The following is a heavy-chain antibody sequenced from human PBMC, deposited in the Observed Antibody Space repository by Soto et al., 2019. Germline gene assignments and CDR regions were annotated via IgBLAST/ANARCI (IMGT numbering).Heavy chain of an antibody. Sequence: PSETLSLTCAVYGGSFSGYYWSWIRQPPGKGLEWIGEINHSGSTNYNPSLKSRVTISVDTSKNQFSLKLGSVTAADTAVYYCARDLYCSSTSCYRNAYFDYWGQGTLVTVSS. D-gene: IGHD2-2*02. J-gene: IGHJ4*02. CDR1: GGSFSGYY. CDR3: ARDLYCSSTSCYRNAYFDY. V-gene: IGHV4-34*01. CDR2: INHSGST.